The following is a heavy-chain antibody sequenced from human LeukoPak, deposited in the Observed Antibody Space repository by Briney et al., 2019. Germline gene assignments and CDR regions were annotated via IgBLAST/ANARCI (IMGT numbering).Heavy chain of an antibody. CDR3: ARGYCSGHSCYEFDY. V-gene: IGHV3-66*02. Sequence: GGSLRLSCAASGFTVSSNYMTWVRQAPGKGLEWVSIIYSGGSTFYADFVKGRFTISRDNSKNTLHLQMNSLRAEDTAVYYCARGYCSGHSCYEFDYWGQGTLVTVSS. CDR2: IYSGGST. D-gene: IGHD2-15*01. CDR1: GFTVSSNY. J-gene: IGHJ4*02.